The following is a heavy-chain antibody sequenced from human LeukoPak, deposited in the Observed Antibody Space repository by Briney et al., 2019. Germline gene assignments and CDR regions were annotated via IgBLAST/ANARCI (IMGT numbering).Heavy chain of an antibody. CDR2: INSDGRST. Sequence: PGGSLRLSCAASRFTFSRYYMHWVRQAPGTGLVWVSRINSDGRSTTYADSVRGRFTVSRDNAKNTLYLQMNSLKVEDTAMYYCTRVFVGDEYSSSGYWGQGTLVTVYS. V-gene: IGHV3-74*01. CDR3: TRVFVGDEYSSSGY. J-gene: IGHJ4*02. CDR1: RFTFSRYY. D-gene: IGHD6-13*01.